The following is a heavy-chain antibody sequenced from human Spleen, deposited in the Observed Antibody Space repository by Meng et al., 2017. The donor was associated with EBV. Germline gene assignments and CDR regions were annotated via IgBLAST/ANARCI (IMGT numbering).Heavy chain of an antibody. J-gene: IGHJ5*02. CDR3: ARGVQVAWRFDP. Sequence: QVPLQQWGAGLLKPSETLSLTCAVSGGSFSGFYWGWIRQPPGKGLEWIGEINHSGSTNYNPSLKSRVTISIDTSKNQFSLRLNSVTAADTAVYYCARGVQVAWRFDPWGQGTLVTRLL. V-gene: IGHV4-34*01. CDR1: GGSFSGFY. D-gene: IGHD2-15*01. CDR2: INHSGST.